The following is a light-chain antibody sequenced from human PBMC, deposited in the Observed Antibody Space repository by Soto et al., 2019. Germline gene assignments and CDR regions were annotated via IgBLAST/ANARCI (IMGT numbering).Light chain of an antibody. J-gene: IGLJ2*01. V-gene: IGLV2-14*01. CDR3: TSYSSASPGL. CDR2: EVT. Sequence: QSALTQPASVSGSLGQSITISCTGTSSDVGAYNYVSWYQQHPDKAPKLLIFEVTNRPSGVSGRFSGSKSGITASLRISVLQPEDEADYYCTSYSSASPGLFVGGTKLTVL. CDR1: SSDVGAYNY.